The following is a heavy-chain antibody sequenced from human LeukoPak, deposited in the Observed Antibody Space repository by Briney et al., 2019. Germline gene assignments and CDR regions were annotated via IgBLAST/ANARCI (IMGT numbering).Heavy chain of an antibody. Sequence: GGSLRLSCAAPGFIYDNYAIHWVRQAPGKGLEWVFLISGDVGSTFYADSVRGRFTISRDNTRKSLSLQMSSLRSEDTALYYCARESETSGWYDYWGQGTLVTVSS. CDR2: ISGDVGST. V-gene: IGHV3-43*02. CDR1: GFIYDNYA. J-gene: IGHJ4*02. CDR3: ARESETSGWYDY. D-gene: IGHD6-19*01.